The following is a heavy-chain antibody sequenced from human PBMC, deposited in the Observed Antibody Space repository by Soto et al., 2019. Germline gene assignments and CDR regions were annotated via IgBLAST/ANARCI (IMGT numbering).Heavy chain of an antibody. D-gene: IGHD3-22*01. V-gene: IGHV1-69*13. J-gene: IGHJ4*02. CDR1: GGTFSSYA. CDR2: IIPIFVTA. Sequence: SVKVSCKASGGTFSSYAISWVRQAPGQGLEWMGGIIPIFVTANYAQKFQGRVTIPADESTSTAYMELSSLRSEDTAVYYCARFRWSGYYDSSGYYQTPTQFDYWGQGTLVTVSS. CDR3: ARFRWSGYYDSSGYYQTPTQFDY.